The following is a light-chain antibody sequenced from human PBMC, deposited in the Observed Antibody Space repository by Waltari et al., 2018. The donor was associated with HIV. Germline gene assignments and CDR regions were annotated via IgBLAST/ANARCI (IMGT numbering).Light chain of an antibody. Sequence: QSALTQPPSASGSPGQSVTISCTGTSSDVGGSNYVSWYQQHPGKAPKLMIYEVSKRPSGVPDRFSGSKSGNTASLTVSGLQAEDEADYYCSSYAGSNNRFVFGTGTKVTVL. J-gene: IGLJ1*01. CDR3: SSYAGSNNRFV. CDR2: EVS. V-gene: IGLV2-8*01. CDR1: SSDVGGSNY.